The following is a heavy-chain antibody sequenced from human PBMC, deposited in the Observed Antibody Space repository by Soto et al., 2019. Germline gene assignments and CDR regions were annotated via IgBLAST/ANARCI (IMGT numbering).Heavy chain of an antibody. J-gene: IGHJ5*02. CDR3: AKDSGSGAARPMWFDP. Sequence: GGSLRLSCAASGFTFSSYAMSWVRQAPGKGLEWVSAISGSGGSTYYADSVKGRFTISRDNSKNTLYPQMNSLRAEDTAVYYCAKDSGSGAARPMWFDPWGQGTLVTVSS. CDR2: ISGSGGST. CDR1: GFTFSSYA. V-gene: IGHV3-23*01. D-gene: IGHD6-6*01.